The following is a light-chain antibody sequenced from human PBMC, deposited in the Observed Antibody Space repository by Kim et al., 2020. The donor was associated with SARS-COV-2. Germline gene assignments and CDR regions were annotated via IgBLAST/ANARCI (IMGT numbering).Light chain of an antibody. CDR1: QSVSSQ. CDR3: QQRSNWPIT. Sequence: EIVLTQSPATLSLSPGERATLSRRASQSVSSQLAWYQQKPGQAPRLLLYDTSNRATGIPARFSGSGSGTDFTLTISSLEPEDFAVYYCQQRSNWPITFGQGTRLEIK. J-gene: IGKJ5*01. V-gene: IGKV3-11*01. CDR2: DTS.